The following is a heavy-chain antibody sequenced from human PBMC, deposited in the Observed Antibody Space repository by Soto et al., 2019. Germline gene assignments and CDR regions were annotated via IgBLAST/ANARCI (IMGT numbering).Heavy chain of an antibody. J-gene: IGHJ4*02. CDR2: ISSSSSTI. V-gene: IGHV3-48*02. Sequence: EVQLVESGGGLVQPGGSLRLSCAASGFTFSSYSMNWVRQAPGKGLEWVSYISSSSSTIYYADSVKGRFTISRDNAKNSLYLQMNSLRDEDTAVYYCARDRGYLDSGSYYDAYWGQGTLVTVSS. D-gene: IGHD1-26*01. CDR3: ARDRGYLDSGSYYDAY. CDR1: GFTFSSYS.